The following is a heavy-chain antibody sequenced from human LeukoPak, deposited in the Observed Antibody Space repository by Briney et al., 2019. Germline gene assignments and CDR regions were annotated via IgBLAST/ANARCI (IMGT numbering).Heavy chain of an antibody. CDR3: AKDRSIGTYYTFDH. CDR2: ISASGVMT. D-gene: IGHD1-26*01. J-gene: IGHJ4*02. Sequence: GGSLRLSCAASGFTFTNYAMTWVRQAPGKGLEWVSSISASGVMTYYAASVKGRFTVSRDNSKNSLYLQMSSLTAADTAVYYCAKDRSIGTYYTFDHWGQGTLVTVSS. V-gene: IGHV3-23*01. CDR1: GFTFTNYA.